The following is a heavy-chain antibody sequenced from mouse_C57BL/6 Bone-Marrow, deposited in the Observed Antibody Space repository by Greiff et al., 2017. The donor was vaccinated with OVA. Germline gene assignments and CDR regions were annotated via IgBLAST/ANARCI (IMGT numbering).Heavy chain of an antibody. CDR3: TTLYYSNPAWFAY. CDR2: IDPGNGDT. J-gene: IGHJ3*01. V-gene: IGHV14-4*01. Sequence: EVQLQQSGAELVRPGASVKLSCTASGFTFKDYYMHWVKQRPEQGLEWIGWIDPGNGDTEYAAKFQGKATITADTSSNTAYLQLSSLTSEDTAVYYCTTLYYSNPAWFAYWGQGTLVTVSA. CDR1: GFTFKDYY. D-gene: IGHD2-5*01.